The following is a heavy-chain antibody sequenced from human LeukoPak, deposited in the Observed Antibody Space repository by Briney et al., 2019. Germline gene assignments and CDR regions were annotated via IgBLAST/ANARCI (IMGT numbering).Heavy chain of an antibody. CDR3: ASNPPNTGDFYY. Sequence: ASVKVSCKTSGYTFTNLDINWLRQAPGQGLEWMGWMSPNSGDTGYAQKFQGRVSMTRDIFKSTAYMELSSLRSEDTAIYYCASNPPNTGDFYYWGLGTLVAVSS. CDR1: GYTFTNLD. CDR2: MSPNSGDT. V-gene: IGHV1-8*01. D-gene: IGHD1-1*01. J-gene: IGHJ4*02.